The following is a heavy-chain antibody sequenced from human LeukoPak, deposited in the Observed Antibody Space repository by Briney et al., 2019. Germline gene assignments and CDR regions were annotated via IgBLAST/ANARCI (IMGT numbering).Heavy chain of an antibody. CDR2: INQGGSEK. CDR1: GFTFSNAW. CDR3: ARGYCSGGSCYGGGFDY. J-gene: IGHJ4*02. D-gene: IGHD2-15*01. V-gene: IGHV3-7*01. Sequence: GGSLRLSCAASGFTFSNAWMSWVRQAPGKGLEWVANINQGGSEKYYVDSVKGRFTISRDNAKNSLDLQVNSLRVEDTAVYLCARGYCSGGSCYGGGFDYWGQGTLVTVSS.